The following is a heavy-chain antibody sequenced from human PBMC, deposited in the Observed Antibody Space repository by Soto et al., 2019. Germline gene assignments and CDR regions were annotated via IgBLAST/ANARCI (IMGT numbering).Heavy chain of an antibody. CDR3: ARVKIFSGILTGYRNWFDP. D-gene: IGHD3-9*01. CDR1: GGSISSGGYY. J-gene: IGHJ5*02. CDR2: IYYSGST. V-gene: IGHV4-31*03. Sequence: PSETLSLTCTVSGGSISSGGYYWSWIRQHPGKGLEWIGYIYYSGSTYYNPSLKSRVTISVDTSKNQFSLKLSSVTAADTAVYYCARVKIFSGILTGYRNWFDPWGQGTLVTVSS.